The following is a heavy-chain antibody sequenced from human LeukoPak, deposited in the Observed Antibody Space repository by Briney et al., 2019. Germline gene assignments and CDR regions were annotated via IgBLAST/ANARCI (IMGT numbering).Heavy chain of an antibody. CDR3: ARELFGSGSCPDG. J-gene: IGHJ4*02. CDR2: ICSDGSNK. CDR1: GFTFSYYA. D-gene: IGHD3-10*01. V-gene: IGHV3-33*01. Sequence: GSSLRLSCSASGFTFSYYAIQWVRQAAAKGLEWVALICSDGSNKYYADFVKGRITISRDNSKNTVYLQMNSLRAEDTAVYYCARELFGSGSCPDGWGQGTLVTVSS.